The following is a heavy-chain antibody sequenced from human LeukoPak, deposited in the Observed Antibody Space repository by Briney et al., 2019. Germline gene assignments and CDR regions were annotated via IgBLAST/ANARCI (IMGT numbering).Heavy chain of an antibody. CDR3: AQEKAYDFWSGSEKTLNWFDP. CDR1: GFSLGTSGVG. Sequence: SGPTLVKPTQTLTLTCTFSGFSLGTSGVGVGWIRQPPGKALEWLALIYWDDDKRYSPSLKSRLTITKDTSKNQVVLTMTNMDPVDTATYYCAQEKAYDFWSGSEKTLNWFDPWGQGTLVTVSS. V-gene: IGHV2-5*02. CDR2: IYWDDDK. D-gene: IGHD3-3*01. J-gene: IGHJ5*02.